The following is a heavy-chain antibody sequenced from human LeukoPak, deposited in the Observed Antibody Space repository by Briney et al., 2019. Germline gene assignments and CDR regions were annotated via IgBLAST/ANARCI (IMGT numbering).Heavy chain of an antibody. D-gene: IGHD1-26*01. J-gene: IGHJ5*02. CDR3: ARGGSGSYNWFDP. Sequence: SVKVSCKASGGTFSSYAISWVRQAPGQGLEWMGGIIPIFGTANYAQKFQGRVTITADESTSTAYMELSSLRSEDTAVYYCARGGSGSYNWFDPWGQGTLVTVSS. CDR2: IIPIFGTA. V-gene: IGHV1-69*13. CDR1: GGTFSSYA.